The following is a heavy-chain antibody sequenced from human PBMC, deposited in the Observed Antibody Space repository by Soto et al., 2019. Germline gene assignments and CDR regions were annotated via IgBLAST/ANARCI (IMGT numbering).Heavy chain of an antibody. D-gene: IGHD4-17*01. CDR1: GFTFSTYA. CDR2: IIPIFGTA. V-gene: IGHV1-69*01. CDR3: ARGSVRRNDAFDI. J-gene: IGHJ3*02. Sequence: QVQLVESGGGVVQPGRSLRLSCAASGFTFSTYAMHWVRQAPGKGLEWVGGIIPIFGTANYAQKFQGRVTITADESTSTAYMELSSLRSEDTAVYYCARGSVRRNDAFDIWGQGTMVTVSS.